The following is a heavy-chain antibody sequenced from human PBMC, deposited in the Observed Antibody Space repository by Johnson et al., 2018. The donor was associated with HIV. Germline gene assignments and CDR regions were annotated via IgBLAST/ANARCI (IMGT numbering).Heavy chain of an antibody. CDR3: ARGPGNGGRPCDAFDV. Sequence: QVQLVESGGGVVQPGRSLRLSCTSALSFSGYAMHWVRQAPGKGLEWVAVVSYDSSNKYYADSVKGRFTISRDNSKNTVFLQMDSLRGEDTAVYYFARGPGNGGRPCDAFDVWGQGTMVTVSS. CDR2: VSYDSSNK. CDR1: ALSFSGYA. J-gene: IGHJ3*01. V-gene: IGHV3-30*04. D-gene: IGHD4-23*01.